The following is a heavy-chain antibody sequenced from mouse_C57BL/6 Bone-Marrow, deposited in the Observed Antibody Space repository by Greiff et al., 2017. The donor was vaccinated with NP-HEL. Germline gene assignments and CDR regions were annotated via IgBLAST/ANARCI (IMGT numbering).Heavy chain of an antibody. Sequence: VQLQQSGPELVKPGASVKISCKASGYAFSSSWMNWVKQRPGKGLEWIGRIYPGDGDTNYNGKFKGKATLTADKSSSTAYMQLCSLTSEDSAVYFCARGYYKYFDYWGQGTTLTVSS. V-gene: IGHV1-82*01. CDR3: ARGYYKYFDY. J-gene: IGHJ2*01. CDR1: GYAFSSSW. CDR2: IYPGDGDT. D-gene: IGHD2-12*01.